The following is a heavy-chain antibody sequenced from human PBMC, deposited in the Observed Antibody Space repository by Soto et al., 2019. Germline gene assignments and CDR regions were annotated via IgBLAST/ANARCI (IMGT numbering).Heavy chain of an antibody. Sequence: SETLSLTFTVSGGSISSYPWTWIRQPAGKELEWIGRFYTTGTTTYNPSLKSRATMSVDTSKNQFSLKLSSVTAADTAIYYCARENYGDSGRAFDPWGQGTLVTVSS. CDR3: ARENYGDSGRAFDP. CDR1: GGSISSYP. J-gene: IGHJ5*02. D-gene: IGHD4-17*01. CDR2: FYTTGTT. V-gene: IGHV4-4*07.